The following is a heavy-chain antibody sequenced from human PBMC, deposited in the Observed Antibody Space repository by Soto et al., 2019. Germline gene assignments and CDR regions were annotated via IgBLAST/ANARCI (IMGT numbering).Heavy chain of an antibody. CDR3: ARDGFYCSGGRCYGVPMDV. CDR1: GFTVSSKY. V-gene: IGHV3-66*01. CDR2: IYSGGST. D-gene: IGHD2-15*01. Sequence: EVQLVESGGGLVQPGGSLRLSCAASGFTVSSKYMSWVRQAPGRGLECVSVIYSGGSTSYADSVKGRFTISRDNSKNTLYLKMNSLRDEDTAVYYCARDGFYCSGGRCYGVPMDVWGKGTMVTVSS. J-gene: IGHJ6*03.